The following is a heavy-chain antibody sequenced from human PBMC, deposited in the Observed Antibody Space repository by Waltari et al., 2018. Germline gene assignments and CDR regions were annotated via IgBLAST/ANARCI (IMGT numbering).Heavy chain of an antibody. J-gene: IGHJ4*02. D-gene: IGHD1-7*01. CDR2: IIPIFGTA. CDR3: AREGKLELRGGLHY. CDR1: GYTFTSYD. V-gene: IGHV1-69*01. Sequence: QVQLVQSGAEVKKPGASVKVSCKASGYTFTSYDINWVRQAPGQGLEWMGGIIPIFGTANYAQKFQGRVTITTDESTSTAYMELSSLRSEDTAVYYCAREGKLELRGGLHYWGQGTLVTVSS.